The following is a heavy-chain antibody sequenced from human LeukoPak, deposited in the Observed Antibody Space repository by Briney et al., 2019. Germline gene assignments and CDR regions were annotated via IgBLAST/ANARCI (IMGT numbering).Heavy chain of an antibody. V-gene: IGHV1-24*01. Sequence: ASVKVSCKVSGYTLTELSMHRVRQAPGKGLEWMGGFDPEDGETIYAQKFQGRVTMTEDTSTDTAYMELSSLRSEDTAVYYCASMIAVTYGMDVWGQGTTVTVSS. CDR1: GYTLTELS. J-gene: IGHJ6*02. CDR3: ASMIAVTYGMDV. D-gene: IGHD3-22*01. CDR2: FDPEDGET.